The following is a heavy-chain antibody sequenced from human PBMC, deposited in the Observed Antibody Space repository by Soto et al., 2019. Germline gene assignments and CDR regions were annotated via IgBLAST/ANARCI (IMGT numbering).Heavy chain of an antibody. CDR1: GGSISSSSYY. D-gene: IGHD2-2*01. CDR3: ARHRPTHATGFDY. CDR2: IYYSGST. V-gene: IGHV4-39*01. Sequence: SETLSLTFTVSGGSISSSSYYWGWIRQPPGKGLEWIGSIYYSGSTYYNPSLKSRVTISVDTSKNQFSLKLSSVTAADTAVYYCARHRPTHATGFDYWGQGTLVTVSS. J-gene: IGHJ4*02.